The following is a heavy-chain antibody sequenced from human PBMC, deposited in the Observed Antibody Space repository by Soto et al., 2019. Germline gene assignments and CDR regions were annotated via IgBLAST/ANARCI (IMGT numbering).Heavy chain of an antibody. CDR2: ISSSSSYM. Sequence: EVQLVESGGGLVKPGGSLRLSCAASGFTFSSYSMNWVRQAPGTGLDWVSSISSSSSYMYFADSVKGRFTISRDNAKNSLYLQMNSLRAEDTAVYYCARWPLGYCSGGSCLFDYWGQGTLVTVSS. V-gene: IGHV3-21*01. CDR3: ARWPLGYCSGGSCLFDY. D-gene: IGHD2-15*01. CDR1: GFTFSSYS. J-gene: IGHJ4*02.